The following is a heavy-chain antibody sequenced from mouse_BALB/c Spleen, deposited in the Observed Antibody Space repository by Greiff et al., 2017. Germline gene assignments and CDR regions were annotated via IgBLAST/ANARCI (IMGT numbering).Heavy chain of an antibody. CDR3: ATIYF. Sequence: EESGPGLVKPSQSLSLTCSVTGYSITSGYYWNWIRQFPGNKLEWMGYISYDGSNNYNPSLKNRISITRDTSKNQFFLKLNSVTTEDTATYYCATIYFWGQGTTLTVSS. V-gene: IGHV3-6*02. CDR2: ISYDGSN. J-gene: IGHJ2*01. CDR1: GYSITSGYY.